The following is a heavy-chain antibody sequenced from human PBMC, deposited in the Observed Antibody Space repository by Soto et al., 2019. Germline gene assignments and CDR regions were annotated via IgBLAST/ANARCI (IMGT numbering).Heavy chain of an antibody. J-gene: IGHJ4*02. D-gene: IGHD4-17*01. CDR3: ARDKVNGDSHFDY. CDR2: IKQGGGEK. CDR1: GFTFSSYW. Sequence: GGSLRLSCAASGFTFSSYWMSWVRQAPGKGVEWVANIKQGGGEKYYVDSVKGRFTISRDNARNSLYLQMNSLRAEDTAVYYCARDKVNGDSHFDYWGQGTLVTVSS. V-gene: IGHV3-7*01.